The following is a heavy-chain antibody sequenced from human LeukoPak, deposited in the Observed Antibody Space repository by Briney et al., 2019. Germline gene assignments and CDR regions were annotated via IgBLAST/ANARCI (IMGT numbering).Heavy chain of an antibody. J-gene: IGHJ6*03. CDR2: ISYDGSNK. CDR1: GFTFSSYA. Sequence: PGGSLRLSCAASGFTFSSYAMHWVRQAPGKGLEWVAVISYDGSNKYYADSVKGRFTISRDNSKNTLYLQMNSLRAEDTAVYYCAKVTVGYCSGTSCFTYYYYYMDVWGKGTTVTVSS. CDR3: AKVTVGYCSGTSCFTYYYYYMDV. D-gene: IGHD2-2*02. V-gene: IGHV3-30-3*02.